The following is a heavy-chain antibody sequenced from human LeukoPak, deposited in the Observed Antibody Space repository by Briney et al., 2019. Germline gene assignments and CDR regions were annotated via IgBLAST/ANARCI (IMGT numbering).Heavy chain of an antibody. CDR1: GYMFAPYA. CDR2: INTNTWNP. D-gene: IGHD6-13*01. CDR3: ASGTGGAAAGTSGY. J-gene: IGHJ4*02. V-gene: IGHV7-4-1*02. Sequence: GASVKVSCKASGYMFAPYAMDWVRQAAGEGLEGRGYINTNTWNPTGAQGFTGRFVFALDTPVTTAYLHISSLKAEDTAVYYCASGTGGAAAGTSGYWGQGTLVTVSS.